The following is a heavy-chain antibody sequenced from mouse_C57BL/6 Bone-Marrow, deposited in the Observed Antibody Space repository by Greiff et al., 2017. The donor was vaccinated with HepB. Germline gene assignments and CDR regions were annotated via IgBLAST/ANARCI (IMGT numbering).Heavy chain of an antibody. J-gene: IGHJ3*01. CDR1: GFSLTSYG. Sequence: VKLEESGPGLVQPSQSLSITCTVSGFSLTSYGVHWVRQSPGKGLEWLGVIWSGGSTDYNAAFISRLSISKDNSKSQVFFKMNSLQADDTAIYYCARMHYGSSFAYWGQGTLVTVSA. D-gene: IGHD1-1*01. CDR3: ARMHYGSSFAY. CDR2: IWSGGST. V-gene: IGHV2-2*01.